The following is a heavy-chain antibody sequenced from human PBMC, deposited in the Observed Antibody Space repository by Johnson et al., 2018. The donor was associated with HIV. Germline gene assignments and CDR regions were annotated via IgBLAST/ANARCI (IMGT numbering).Heavy chain of an antibody. J-gene: IGHJ3*02. CDR2: ITWNSDNL. Sequence: VQLVESGGALVQPGRSLRLSCVASGFTFDAFAMHWGRQGPGKGLEWVSSITWNSDNLAYAESVQGRFPISRANAKNSLYLQMNSLRPEDTAFYYCAKDLPGTSRQEAFDIWGQGTKVTVSS. V-gene: IGHV3-9*01. CDR3: AKDLPGTSRQEAFDI. D-gene: IGHD2-2*01. CDR1: GFTFDAFA.